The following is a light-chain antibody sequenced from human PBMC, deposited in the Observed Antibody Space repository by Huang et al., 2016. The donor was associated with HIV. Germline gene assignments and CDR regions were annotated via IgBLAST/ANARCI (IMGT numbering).Light chain of an antibody. CDR3: QKYNNWPRS. J-gene: IGKJ2*03. V-gene: IGKV3-15*01. Sequence: EIVMTQSPAPPSVSPGERVTLSCRASQSISSNLAWYQQKPGQAPRRLVYGASTRVNGIPARFSGSGSGTEFTLTISSLQSEDFAVYYFQKYNNWPRSFGPGTKLEIK. CDR1: QSISSN. CDR2: GAS.